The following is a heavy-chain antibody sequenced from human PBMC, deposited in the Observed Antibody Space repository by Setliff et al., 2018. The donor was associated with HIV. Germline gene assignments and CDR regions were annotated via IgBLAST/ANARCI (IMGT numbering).Heavy chain of an antibody. CDR2: ILDSGST. V-gene: IGHV4-31*03. J-gene: IGHJ3*01. D-gene: IGHD7-27*01. Sequence: SETLSLTCTVSGASISSGGYYWNWIRQLPGKGLEWIGYILDSGSTYYNPSLRGRLSMSIDTSANLFSVELTSVTAADTALYFCARVPNWGSAPFAYDVWGLGTMVTVSS. CDR1: GASISSGGYY. CDR3: ARVPNWGSAPFAYDV.